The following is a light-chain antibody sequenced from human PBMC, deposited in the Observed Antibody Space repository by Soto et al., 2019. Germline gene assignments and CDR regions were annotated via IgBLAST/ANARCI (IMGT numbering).Light chain of an antibody. CDR1: SGDVGVYKF. J-gene: IGLJ1*01. CDR2: EVS. Sequence: QSVLTQPASVSGSPGQSITISCTGTSGDVGVYKFVSWYQQHPGKAPKLIIYEVSNRPSGVSSRFSGSKSGNTASLTISGLQAEDEADYYCSSYTSSSTLFGTGTKLTVL. V-gene: IGLV2-14*01. CDR3: SSYTSSSTL.